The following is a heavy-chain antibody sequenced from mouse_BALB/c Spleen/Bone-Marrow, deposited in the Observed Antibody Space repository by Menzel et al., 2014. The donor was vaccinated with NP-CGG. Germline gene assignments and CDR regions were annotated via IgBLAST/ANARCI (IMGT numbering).Heavy chain of an antibody. Sequence: VHVKQSGPELVKPGASVKMSCKASGYTFTAYVMHWVKQKPGQGLEWIGYISPYNDGTNYIEKFKGKATLTSDIPSSTAYMELSSLTSEDSAVYYCAREGWLLRFDYWGQGTTLTVSS. D-gene: IGHD2-3*01. CDR2: ISPYNDGT. CDR3: AREGWLLRFDY. CDR1: GYTFTAYV. J-gene: IGHJ2*01. V-gene: IGHV1-14*01.